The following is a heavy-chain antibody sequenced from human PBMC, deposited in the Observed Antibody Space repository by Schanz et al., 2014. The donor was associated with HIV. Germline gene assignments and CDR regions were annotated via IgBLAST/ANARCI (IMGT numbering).Heavy chain of an antibody. J-gene: IGHJ4*02. CDR1: GFTFSSYG. D-gene: IGHD6-13*01. CDR2: IGGTNT. V-gene: IGHV3-23*04. Sequence: EVQLVQSGGGLVQPGRSLRLSCAASGFTFSSYGMSWVRQAPGKGLEWVSTIGGTNTHYAESVEGRFTVSRDNSKDTLFLQMNSLRVDDTAVYYCAKRGPAAWDYFDSWGQGTLVTVSS. CDR3: AKRGPAAWDYFDS.